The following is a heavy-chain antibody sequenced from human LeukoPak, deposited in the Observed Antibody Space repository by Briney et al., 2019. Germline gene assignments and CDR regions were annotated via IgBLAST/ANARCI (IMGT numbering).Heavy chain of an antibody. J-gene: IGHJ6*02. CDR3: ARQRPSYGGMDV. V-gene: IGHV4-59*08. CDR1: GGXINSYF. CDR2: IYYSGST. Sequence: SETLSLTCSVSGGXINSYFWSWIRQPPGKALEWIGYIYYSGSTNYSPSLKSRVTISVDTSKKQFSLKLSSVTAADTAVYYCARQRPSYGGMDVWGQGTTVTVSS. D-gene: IGHD3-16*01.